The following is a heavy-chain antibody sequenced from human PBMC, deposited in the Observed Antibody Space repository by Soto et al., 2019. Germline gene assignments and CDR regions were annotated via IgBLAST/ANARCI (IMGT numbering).Heavy chain of an antibody. CDR1: DGTIVNLDYW. J-gene: IGHJ4*02. D-gene: IGHD7-27*01. CDR2: IYDGGRT. Sequence: SVTMSVPWTVADGTIVNLDYWWSSIRQSPDMGLEWIGHIYDGGRTYNNPSLESRVTMSVDTSKSQLSLTLSSVSAADTAVYYCARGPSGDEVDHWGQGTLVTVSS. V-gene: IGHV4-30-4*01. CDR3: ARGPSGDEVDH.